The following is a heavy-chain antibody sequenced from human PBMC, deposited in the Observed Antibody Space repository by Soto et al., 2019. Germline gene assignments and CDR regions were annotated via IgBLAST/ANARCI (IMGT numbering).Heavy chain of an antibody. CDR1: GGTFSSYA. J-gene: IGHJ6*02. Sequence: QVQLVQSGAAVKKPGSSVKVSFKASGGTFSSYAISWVRQAPGQVLEWLGGIIPIFGTADYAQKFQGRVKITSHESTSTAYVVLSGLISEDPAVYYCARPPIVTTIVNYYYGMDDLGQGTPVTVYS. CDR3: ARPPIVTTIVNYYYGMDD. V-gene: IGHV1-69*05. CDR2: IIPIFGTA. D-gene: IGHD5-12*01.